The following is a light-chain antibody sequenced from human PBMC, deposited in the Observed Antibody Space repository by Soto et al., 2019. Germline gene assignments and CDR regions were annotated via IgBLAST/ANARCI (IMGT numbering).Light chain of an antibody. CDR3: QQYGSSPT. CDR1: QSVSSSY. V-gene: IGKV3-20*01. Sequence: EIGLTQSPGTLSLSPGERATLSCRASQSVSSSYLAWYQQKPGQAPRLLIYGASSRATGIPDRFSGSGSGTDFTLTISRREPEDFAVYYCQQYGSSPTFGQ. J-gene: IGKJ1*01. CDR2: GAS.